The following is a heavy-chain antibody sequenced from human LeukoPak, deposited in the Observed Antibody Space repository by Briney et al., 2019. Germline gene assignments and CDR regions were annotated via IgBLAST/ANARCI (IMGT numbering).Heavy chain of an antibody. CDR3: ARDKGSDYYDSSGYGY. J-gene: IGHJ4*02. CDR1: GFTFSSYE. V-gene: IGHV3-21*01. Sequence: GGSLRLSCAASGFTFSSYEMNWVRQAPGKGLEWVSSISSSSYIYYADSVKGRFTISRDNAKNSLYLQMNSLRAEDTAVYYCARDKGSDYYDSSGYGYWGQGTLVTVSS. CDR2: ISSSSYI. D-gene: IGHD3-22*01.